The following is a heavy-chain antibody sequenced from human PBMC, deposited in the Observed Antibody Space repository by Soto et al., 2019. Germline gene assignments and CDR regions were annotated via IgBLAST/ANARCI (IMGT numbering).Heavy chain of an antibody. V-gene: IGHV4-39*01. CDR2: IYYSGST. CDR3: ARHEVERVDILTGPYNWFDP. D-gene: IGHD3-9*01. CDR1: GGSISSSSYY. J-gene: IGHJ5*02. Sequence: SETLSLTCTVSGGSISSSSYYWGWIRQPPGKGLEWIGSIYYSGSTYYNPSLKSRVTISVDTSKNQFSLKLSSVTAADTAVYYCARHEVERVDILTGPYNWFDPWGQGTLVTVSS.